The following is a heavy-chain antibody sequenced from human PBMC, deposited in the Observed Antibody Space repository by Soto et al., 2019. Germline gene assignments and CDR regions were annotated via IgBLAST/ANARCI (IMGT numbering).Heavy chain of an antibody. CDR2: ISSSSSTI. CDR3: ARDRILGYCSGGSCPNLYYYYGMDV. D-gene: IGHD2-15*01. J-gene: IGHJ6*02. CDR1: GFTFSSYS. V-gene: IGHV3-48*02. Sequence: GGSLRLSCAASGFTFSSYSMNWVRQAPGKGLEWVSYISSSSSTIYYADSVKGRFTISRDNAKNSLYLQMNSLRDEDTAVYYCARDRILGYCSGGSCPNLYYYYGMDVWGQGTTVTVSS.